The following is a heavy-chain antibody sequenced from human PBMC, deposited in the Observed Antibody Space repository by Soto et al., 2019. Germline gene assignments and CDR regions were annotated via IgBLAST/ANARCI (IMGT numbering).Heavy chain of an antibody. D-gene: IGHD3-22*01. CDR2: IYYSGST. Sequence: SETLSLTCTVSGGSISSGGYYWSWIRQHPGKGLEGIGYIYYSGSTYYNTCLKSRVTISVDTSKNQFCLKLRSVTAADTAVYYCARGNSYYYGSSGYYYYYYYDMDVWGQGTTVTVSS. CDR3: ARGNSYYYGSSGYYYYYYYDMDV. CDR1: GGSISSGGYY. V-gene: IGHV4-31*03. J-gene: IGHJ6*02.